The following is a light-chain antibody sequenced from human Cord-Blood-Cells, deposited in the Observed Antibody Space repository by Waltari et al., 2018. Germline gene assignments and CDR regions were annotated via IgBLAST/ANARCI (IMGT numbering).Light chain of an antibody. Sequence: DIQMTQSPSTLSSSVAERVTITCRASQSISSWLVWYQQKPGKAPKLLIYDASSLESGVPSRFSGSGSGTEFTLTISSLQPDDFATYYCQQYNSYSPTFGQGTKVEIK. J-gene: IGKJ1*01. CDR1: QSISSW. CDR2: DAS. CDR3: QQYNSYSPT. V-gene: IGKV1-5*01.